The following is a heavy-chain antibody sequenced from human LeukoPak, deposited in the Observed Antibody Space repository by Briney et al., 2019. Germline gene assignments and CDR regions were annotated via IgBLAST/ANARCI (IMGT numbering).Heavy chain of an antibody. D-gene: IGHD2-2*01. CDR1: GYTFTGYY. V-gene: IGHV1-2*06. CDR2: INPNSGGT. CDR3: ARVGGYCSSTSCYAGFDP. Sequence: GASVKVSCKASGYTFTGYYMHWVRQAPGQGLEWMGRINPNSGGTNYAQKCQGRVTMTRDTSISTAYMERSRLRSDDTAVYYCARVGGYCSSTSCYAGFDPWGQGTLVTVSS. J-gene: IGHJ5*02.